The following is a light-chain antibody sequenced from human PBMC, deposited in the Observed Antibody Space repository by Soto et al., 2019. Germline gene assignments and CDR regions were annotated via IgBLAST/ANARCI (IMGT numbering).Light chain of an antibody. CDR3: QLYGNSPP. Sequence: EIVLTQSPATLSLSPGERATLSCRASQSVSSYLAWYQQKPGQAPRLLIYDASNRATGIPARFSGSASGTDFTLTINRLEPEDFAVYYCQLYGNSPPFGQGTRLEIK. J-gene: IGKJ5*01. CDR1: QSVSSY. V-gene: IGKV3-11*01. CDR2: DAS.